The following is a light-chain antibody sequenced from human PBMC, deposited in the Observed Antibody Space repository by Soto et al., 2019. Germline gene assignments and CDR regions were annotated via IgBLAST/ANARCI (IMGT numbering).Light chain of an antibody. CDR2: GAS. Sequence: EIVLTQSPGTLSLSPGERATLSCRASQSVSSIFLAWYQHKPGQAPRLLIYGASTRATGIPDRFSGSGSGTDFSLTISRLEPEDFAVYYCQQYGSSPRTFGHGTRVEIK. V-gene: IGKV3-20*01. CDR3: QQYGSSPRT. CDR1: QSVSSIF. J-gene: IGKJ1*01.